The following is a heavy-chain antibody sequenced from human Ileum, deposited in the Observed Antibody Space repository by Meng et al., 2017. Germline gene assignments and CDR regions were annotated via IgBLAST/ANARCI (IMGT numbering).Heavy chain of an antibody. CDR3: ASESPNSSGAHED. Sequence: QVQLVQSGAEMKKPGSSVKVSCKASGGTFYSYTISWVRQAPGQGLEWMGRIIPVLGVAKHAQKFQGRVTIIADKSTSTSHMELSNLRSEDTGVYYCASESPNSSGAHEDWGQGTLVTVSS. J-gene: IGHJ4*02. D-gene: IGHD3-22*01. V-gene: IGHV1-69*02. CDR1: GGTFYSYT. CDR2: IIPVLGVA.